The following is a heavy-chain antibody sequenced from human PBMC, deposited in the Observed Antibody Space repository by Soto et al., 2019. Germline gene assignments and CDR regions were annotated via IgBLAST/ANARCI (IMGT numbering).Heavy chain of an antibody. CDR2: ITPDESGK. Sequence: GGSLRLSCAGSGFAFSDYWMTWVRQSPGKGLEWVASITPDESGKFYVDSVKGRFAISRDNAKSSLYLQMNSLRAEDTAVYFCVRTVSGSSPLWGLGTLVTVSS. D-gene: IGHD6-6*01. CDR1: GFAFSDYW. CDR3: VRTVSGSSPL. J-gene: IGHJ4*02. V-gene: IGHV3-7*01.